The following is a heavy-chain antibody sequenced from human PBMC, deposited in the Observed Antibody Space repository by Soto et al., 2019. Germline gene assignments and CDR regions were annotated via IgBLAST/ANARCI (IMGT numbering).Heavy chain of an antibody. J-gene: IGHJ5*02. V-gene: IGHV4-31*11. Sequence: SETLSLTCAVSGDSITSRRYYWSWIRQHPGKGLEWIGYIHSSGSTYYNPSLKSRITISVDTSKNQFSLKLNSVTAADTAVYYCARVRGYDSSCIDPWGQGTLVTVSS. D-gene: IGHD3-22*01. CDR1: GDSITSRRYY. CDR2: IHSSGST. CDR3: ARVRGYDSSCIDP.